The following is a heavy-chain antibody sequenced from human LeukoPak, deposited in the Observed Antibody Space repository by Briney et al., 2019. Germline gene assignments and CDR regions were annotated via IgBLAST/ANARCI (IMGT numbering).Heavy chain of an antibody. CDR1: GYSFTSYW. V-gene: IGHV5-51*01. J-gene: IGHJ5*02. CDR3: ARLSRNSSGYYSPPLWFDP. Sequence: GESLKISCKGSGYSFTSYWIGWVRQMPGKGLEWMGIIYPGDSDTRYSPSFQGQVTISADKSISTAYLQWSSLKASDTAMYYCARLSRNSSGYYSPPLWFDPWGQGTLVTVSS. CDR2: IYPGDSDT. D-gene: IGHD3-22*01.